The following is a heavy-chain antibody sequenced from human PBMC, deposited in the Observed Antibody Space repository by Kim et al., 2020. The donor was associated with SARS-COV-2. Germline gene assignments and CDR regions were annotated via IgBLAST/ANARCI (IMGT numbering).Heavy chain of an antibody. CDR2: IYYSGST. V-gene: IGHV4-39*01. D-gene: IGHD2-15*01. J-gene: IGHJ4*02. CDR1: GGSISSSSYY. Sequence: SETLSLTCTVSGGSISSSSYYWGWIRQPPGKGLEWIGSIYYSGSTYYNPSLKSRVTISVDTSKNQFSLKLSSVTAADTAVYYCGVVHPPALFDYWGQGTLVTVSS. CDR3: GVVHPPALFDY.